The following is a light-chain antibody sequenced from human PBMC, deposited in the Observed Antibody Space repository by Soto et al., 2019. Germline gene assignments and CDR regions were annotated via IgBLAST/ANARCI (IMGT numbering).Light chain of an antibody. CDR1: QSVTSNY. CDR2: GAS. Sequence: EIVLTQSPGTLSLSPGERATLSCRASQSVTSNYLAWYQQKPGQAPRLLIFGASIRDTGIPDSFSGSGSGTDFSLTISRLEPEDFAVYYCQQYGSSPGTFGQGTMVEI. CDR3: QQYGSSPGT. J-gene: IGKJ1*01. V-gene: IGKV3-20*01.